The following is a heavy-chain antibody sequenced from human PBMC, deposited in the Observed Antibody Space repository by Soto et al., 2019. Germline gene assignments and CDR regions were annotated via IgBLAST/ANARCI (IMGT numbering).Heavy chain of an antibody. D-gene: IGHD2-15*01. Sequence: QVQLVESGGGVVQPGRSLRLSCAASGFTFSSYAMHWVRQAPGKGLEWVAVISYDGSNKYYADSVKGRFTISRDNSKNTLYLQMNSLRAEDTAVYYCARGLAATIDYWGQGTLVTVSS. CDR2: ISYDGSNK. CDR3: ARGLAATIDY. CDR1: GFTFSSYA. V-gene: IGHV3-30-3*01. J-gene: IGHJ4*02.